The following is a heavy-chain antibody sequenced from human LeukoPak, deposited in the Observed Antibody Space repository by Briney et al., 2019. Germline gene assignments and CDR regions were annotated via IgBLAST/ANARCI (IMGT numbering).Heavy chain of an antibody. J-gene: IGHJ4*02. V-gene: IGHV4-59*01. Sequence: SETLSLTCTVSGGSISSYYWSWIRQPPGKGLEWIGYIYYSGSTNYNPSLKSRVTISVDTSKNQSSLKLSSVTAADTAVYYCARDTGIRGGFDYWGQGTLVAVSS. CDR2: IYYSGST. CDR1: GGSISSYY. CDR3: ARDTGIRGGFDY. D-gene: IGHD1-14*01.